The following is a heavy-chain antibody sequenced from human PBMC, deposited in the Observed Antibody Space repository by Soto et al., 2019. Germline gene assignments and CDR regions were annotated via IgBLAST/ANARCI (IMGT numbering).Heavy chain of an antibody. CDR2: IYPGDSDT. CDR1: GYRFSIYW. J-gene: IGHJ6*02. V-gene: IGHV5-51*01. CDR3: ARLDSGGSYYYNGMDV. D-gene: IGHD3-22*01. Sequence: GESLKISCKGSGYRFSIYWIGWVRQMPGKGLEWMGIIYPGDSDTRYSPSFQGQVTISADKSISTAYLQWSSLKASDTAMYYFARLDSGGSYYYNGMDVWGQGTTVTVSS.